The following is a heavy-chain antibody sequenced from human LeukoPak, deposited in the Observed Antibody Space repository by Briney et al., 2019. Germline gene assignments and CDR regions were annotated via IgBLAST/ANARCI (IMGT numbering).Heavy chain of an antibody. CDR2: IYTSGST. CDR3: ARERRTTAPYSSTNWFDP. Sequence: PSETLSLTCTVSGGSITSGSYYWSWIRQPAGKGLEWIGRIYTSGSTNYNPSLKSRVTISVDTSKNQFSLKLSSVTAADTAVYYCARERRTTAPYSSTNWFDPWGQGTLVTVSS. D-gene: IGHD6-13*01. J-gene: IGHJ5*02. CDR1: GGSITSGSYY. V-gene: IGHV4-61*02.